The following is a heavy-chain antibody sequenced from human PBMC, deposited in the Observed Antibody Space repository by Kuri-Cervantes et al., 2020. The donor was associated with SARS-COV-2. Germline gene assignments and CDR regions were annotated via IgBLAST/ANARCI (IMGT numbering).Heavy chain of an antibody. V-gene: IGHV3-20*04. CDR1: GFTFDDYG. CDR3: ARDLDYNRYYYYYYGMDV. D-gene: IGHD4-11*01. Sequence: GGSLRLSCAASGFTFDDYGMSWVRQAPGKGLEWVSGINWNGGSTGYADSVKGRFTISRDNAKNSLYLQMNSLRAEDTALYYCARDLDYNRYYYYYYGMDVWGQGTTVTVSS. CDR2: INWNGGST. J-gene: IGHJ6*02.